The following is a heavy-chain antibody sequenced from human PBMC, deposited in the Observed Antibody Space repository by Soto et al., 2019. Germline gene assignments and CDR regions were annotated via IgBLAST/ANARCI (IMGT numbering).Heavy chain of an antibody. CDR2: VNSDGSST. D-gene: IGHD4-4*01. V-gene: IGHV3-74*01. Sequence: PGGSLRLSCAASGFTFSRHWMHWVRQAPGKGLVWVSRVNSDGSSTNYADSVKGRFTMSRDNAKNTLYLQMNSLRAEDTAVYYCARGMNKDYSNNVLDYWGQGTPVTVSS. J-gene: IGHJ4*02. CDR1: GFTFSRHW. CDR3: ARGMNKDYSNNVLDY.